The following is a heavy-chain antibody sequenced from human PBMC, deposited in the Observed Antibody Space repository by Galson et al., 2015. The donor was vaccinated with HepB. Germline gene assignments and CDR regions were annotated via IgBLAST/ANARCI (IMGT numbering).Heavy chain of an antibody. CDR3: ARDTDYDFWSGYLSRDYYYYGMDV. J-gene: IGHJ6*02. V-gene: IGHV3-30*03. Sequence: SLRLSCAASGFIFSSYGMHWVRRAPGKGLEWVAVISYDGSKKFYADSLKGRFTISRDNSKNTLYLEMNSLKDDDTAVYYCARDTDYDFWSGYLSRDYYYYGMDVWGQGTTVTVSS. CDR1: GFIFSSYG. D-gene: IGHD3-3*01. CDR2: ISYDGSKK.